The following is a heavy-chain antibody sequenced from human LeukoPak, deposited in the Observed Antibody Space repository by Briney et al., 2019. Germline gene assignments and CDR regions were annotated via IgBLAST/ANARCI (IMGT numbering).Heavy chain of an antibody. CDR3: ARGTRRTYYDILTGYPQPTYFDY. V-gene: IGHV1-2*02. CDR1: GFTFSSYG. J-gene: IGHJ4*02. D-gene: IGHD3-9*01. Sequence: GGSLRLSCAASGFTFSSYGMHWVRQAPGKGLEWMGWINPNSGGTNYAQKFQGRVTMTRDTSISTAYMELRSLRSDDTAVYYCARGTRRTYYDILTGYPQPTYFDYWGQGTLVTVSS. CDR2: INPNSGGT.